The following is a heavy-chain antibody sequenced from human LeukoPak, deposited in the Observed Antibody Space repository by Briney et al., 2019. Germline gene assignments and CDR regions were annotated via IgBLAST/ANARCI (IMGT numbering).Heavy chain of an antibody. CDR1: GFNFNNFA. CDR3: AKGAEIDH. CDR2: MTGPADTT. V-gene: IGHV3-23*01. J-gene: IGHJ4*02. Sequence: PGGSLRLSCAASGFNFNNFAMSWVRQRPGKGPEWLSAMTGPADTTYYAESVKGRFTISRDYSKSMVYLQMNSLRVEDTAIYYCAKGAEIDHWGQGTLVTVSS.